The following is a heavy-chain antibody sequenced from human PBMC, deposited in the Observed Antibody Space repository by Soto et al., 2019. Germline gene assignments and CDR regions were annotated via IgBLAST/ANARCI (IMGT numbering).Heavy chain of an antibody. CDR2: IIPIFGTA. J-gene: IGHJ4*02. CDR1: GGTFSSYA. Sequence: GASVKVSCKASGGTFSSYAISWVRQAPGQGLEWMGGIIPIFGTANYAQKFQGRVTITADESTSTAYMELSSLRSEDTAVYYCARGREAVVVVPAAMTPYYFDYWGQGTLVTVS. CDR3: ARGREAVVVVPAAMTPYYFDY. V-gene: IGHV1-69*13. D-gene: IGHD2-2*01.